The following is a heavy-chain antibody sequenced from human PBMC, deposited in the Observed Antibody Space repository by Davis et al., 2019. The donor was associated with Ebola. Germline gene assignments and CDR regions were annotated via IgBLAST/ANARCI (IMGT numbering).Heavy chain of an antibody. D-gene: IGHD1-26*01. CDR1: GFTFSSYW. V-gene: IGHV3-48*04. CDR2: ISSSGSTI. CDR3: ATGELLAEYFQH. Sequence: PGGSLRLSCAASGFTFSSYWMSWVRQAPGKGLEWVSYISSSGSTIYYADSVKGRFTISRDNAKNSLYLQMNSLRAEDTAVYYCATGELLAEYFQHWGQGTLVTVSS. J-gene: IGHJ1*01.